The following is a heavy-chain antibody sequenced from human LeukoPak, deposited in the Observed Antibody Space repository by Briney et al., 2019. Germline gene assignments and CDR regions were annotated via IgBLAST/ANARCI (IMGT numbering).Heavy chain of an antibody. D-gene: IGHD2-15*01. V-gene: IGHV4-39*07. CDR2: IYYSGST. Sequence: SETLSLTCTVSGGSISSSSYYWGWIRQPPGKGLEWIGSIYYSGSTYYNPSLRSRVTISVDTSKNQFSLKLSSVTAADTAVYYCASDVGYCSGGSCYYFDYWGQGTLVTVSS. J-gene: IGHJ4*02. CDR3: ASDVGYCSGGSCYYFDY. CDR1: GGSISSSSYY.